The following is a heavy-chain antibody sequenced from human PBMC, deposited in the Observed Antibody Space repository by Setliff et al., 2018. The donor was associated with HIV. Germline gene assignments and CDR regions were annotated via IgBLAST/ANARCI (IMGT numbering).Heavy chain of an antibody. V-gene: IGHV4-39*02. D-gene: IGHD2-21*02. CDR1: GVSTSSSSYY. J-gene: IGHJ1*01. CDR2: ISYSGST. Sequence: KASETLSLTCIVSGVSTSSSSYYWGWIRQPPGKGLEWIGYISYSGSTYYNPSLKSRITISADTSKNHFSLRLTSVTAADTAVYYCASRGIVVVTMSMPDEFFVHWGHGTLVTVSS. CDR3: ASRGIVVVTMSMPDEFFVH.